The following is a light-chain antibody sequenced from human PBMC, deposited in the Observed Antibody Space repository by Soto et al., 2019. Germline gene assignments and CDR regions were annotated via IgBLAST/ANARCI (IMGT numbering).Light chain of an antibody. CDR3: QQHNPYSPYT. CDR1: QSITNC. J-gene: IGKJ2*01. Sequence: DIQMTQSPSTLSASVGDRVTITCRASQSITNCLAWYQQKPGKAPKLLIFDASSLRSGVPSRFIGSGSATEFSLTISSLQPEDFATYYCQQHNPYSPYTFGQGTKLEIK. CDR2: DAS. V-gene: IGKV1-5*03.